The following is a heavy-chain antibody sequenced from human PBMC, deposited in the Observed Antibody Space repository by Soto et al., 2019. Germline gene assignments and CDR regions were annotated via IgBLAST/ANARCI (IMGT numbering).Heavy chain of an antibody. D-gene: IGHD3-10*01. Sequence: QAQLVQSGAEVKKPGSSVKVSCKASGGSFSDYTINWVRQAPGQGLEWMGGVIPIFQTPTYAQNFQGRVTITADESTSTAYMELNSLTSGDTAVYYCARVSRGPIDKWGQGTLVTVSS. CDR1: GGSFSDYT. CDR3: ARVSRGPIDK. V-gene: IGHV1-69*01. J-gene: IGHJ4*02. CDR2: VIPIFQTP.